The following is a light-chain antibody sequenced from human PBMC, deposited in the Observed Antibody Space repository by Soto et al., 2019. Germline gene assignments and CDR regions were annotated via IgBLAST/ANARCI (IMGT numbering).Light chain of an antibody. V-gene: IGKV2-28*01. Sequence: DIVLTQSPLSLPVTPGEPASISCRSSQSLLHSDGYNYLDWYLQKPGQSPQLLIYLGFNRASGVPDRVSGSGAGTDFTLKISRVEAEDVGVYYCMQALQTPYTFGQGTKVDNK. CDR2: LGF. CDR3: MQALQTPYT. J-gene: IGKJ2*01. CDR1: QSLLHSDGYNY.